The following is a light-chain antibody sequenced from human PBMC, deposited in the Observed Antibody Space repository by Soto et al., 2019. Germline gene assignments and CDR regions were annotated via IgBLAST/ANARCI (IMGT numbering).Light chain of an antibody. CDR2: VAS. V-gene: IGKV1-39*01. CDR3: QQFANSWT. J-gene: IGKJ1*01. Sequence: DIQMTQSPSSLSASVGDRVTITCRASQSISTYLNWYQLKPGQAPKLLIYVASTLHSGVPSRFSGSGSGTEFTLTISSLQPDDFATYYCQQFANSWTFGQGTKVDIK. CDR1: QSISTY.